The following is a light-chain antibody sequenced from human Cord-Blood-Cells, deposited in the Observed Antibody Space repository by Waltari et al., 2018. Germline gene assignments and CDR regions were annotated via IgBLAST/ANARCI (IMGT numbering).Light chain of an antibody. J-gene: IGKJ3*01. CDR2: AAS. CDR1: HGISSY. V-gene: IGKV1-9*01. Sequence: DIQLTQSPSFLSASVGDRVTITCRASHGISSYLAWYQQKPGKAPKLLIYAASTLQSGGPARFSGSGSGTEFTLTISSLQPEDFATYYCQQLNSYPLFTFGPGTKVDIK. CDR3: QQLNSYPLFT.